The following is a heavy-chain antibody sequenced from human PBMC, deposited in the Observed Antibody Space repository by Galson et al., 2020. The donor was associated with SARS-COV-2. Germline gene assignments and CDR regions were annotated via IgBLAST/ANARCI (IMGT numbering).Heavy chain of an antibody. J-gene: IGHJ3*02. D-gene: IGHD3-22*01. V-gene: IGHV3-23*03. CDR1: GFTFSSYA. CDR3: AKDRAVIAQGAFDI. CDR2: IYSGGST. Sequence: GGSLRLSCAASGFTFSSYAMSWVRQAPGKGLEWVSVIYSGGSTYYADSVKGRFTISRDNSKNTLYLQMNSLRAEDTAVYYCAKDRAVIAQGAFDIWGQGTMVTVSS.